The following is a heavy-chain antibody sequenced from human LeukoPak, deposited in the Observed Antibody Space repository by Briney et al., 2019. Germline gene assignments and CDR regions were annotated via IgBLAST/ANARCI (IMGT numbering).Heavy chain of an antibody. Sequence: PGGSLRLSCAASGFIFRNYGMHWVRQAPGKGPEWVALIWYDGSNKFYADSVKGRFTISRDNSKNTLYLQMNSLRAEDTAVYYCTRVGYIDEGIDYWGQGTLVTVSS. CDR2: IWYDGSNK. CDR3: TRVGYIDEGIDY. CDR1: GFIFRNYG. D-gene: IGHD5-24*01. J-gene: IGHJ4*02. V-gene: IGHV3-33*01.